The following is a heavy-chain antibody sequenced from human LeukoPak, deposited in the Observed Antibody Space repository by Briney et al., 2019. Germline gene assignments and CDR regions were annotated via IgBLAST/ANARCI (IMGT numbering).Heavy chain of an antibody. CDR1: GFTFSSYW. V-gene: IGHV3-74*01. CDR3: ARGELRYFDWLNY. J-gene: IGHJ4*02. Sequence: PGGSLRLSCAASGFTFSSYWMHWVRQAPGKGLVWVSRINSDGRSTSYADSVKGRFTISRDNAKNTLYLQMNSLRAEDTAVYYCARGELRYFDWLNYWGQGTLVTVSS. CDR2: INSDGRST. D-gene: IGHD3-9*01.